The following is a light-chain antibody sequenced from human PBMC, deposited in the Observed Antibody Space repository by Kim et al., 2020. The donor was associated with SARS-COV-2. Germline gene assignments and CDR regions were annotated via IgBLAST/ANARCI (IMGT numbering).Light chain of an antibody. V-gene: IGKV1-8*01. CDR2: AAS. CDR1: QGISSY. J-gene: IGKJ1*01. CDR3: QQYYSYPSG. Sequence: AIRMTQSPSSLSASTGDRVTITCRASQGISSYLAWYQQKPGKAPKLLIYAASTLQSGVPSRFSGSGSGTDFTLTISCLQSEDFATYDCQQYYSYPSGFGQVTKVDIK.